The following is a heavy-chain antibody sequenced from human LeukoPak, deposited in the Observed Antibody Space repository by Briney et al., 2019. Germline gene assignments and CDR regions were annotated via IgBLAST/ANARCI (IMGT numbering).Heavy chain of an antibody. Sequence: PGGSLRLSCAASGFTFSSYAMTWVRQAPGKGLEWVSALSGSGVSTFYADSVKGRFTISRDNSKNTLYLQMSSLRAEDTAVYFCAKDCPGGGAYYFDYWGQGTLVTVSS. V-gene: IGHV3-23*01. CDR1: GFTFSSYA. CDR2: LSGSGVST. D-gene: IGHD3-10*02. J-gene: IGHJ4*02. CDR3: AKDCPGGGAYYFDY.